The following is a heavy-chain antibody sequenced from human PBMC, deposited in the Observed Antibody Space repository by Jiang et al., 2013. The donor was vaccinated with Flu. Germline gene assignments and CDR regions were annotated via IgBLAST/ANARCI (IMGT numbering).Heavy chain of an antibody. Sequence: GKGLEWVAVIWYDGSNKYYADSVKGRFTISRDNSKNTLYLQMNSLRAEDTAVYYCAREPMVRGVITYYFDYWGQGTLVTVSS. V-gene: IGHV3-33*01. D-gene: IGHD3-10*01. CDR3: AREPMVRGVITYYFDY. J-gene: IGHJ4*02. CDR2: IWYDGSNK.